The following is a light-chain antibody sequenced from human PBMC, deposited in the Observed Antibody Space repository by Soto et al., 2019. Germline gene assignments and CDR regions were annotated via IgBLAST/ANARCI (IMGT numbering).Light chain of an antibody. J-gene: IGKJ4*01. V-gene: IGKV3-11*01. CDR2: DAS. CDR1: QSVSSY. CDR3: QQRSNWPPALT. Sequence: EIVLTQSPATLSLSPGERATLSCRASQSVSSYLAWYQQKPGQAPRLRIYDASNRATGIPARFSGSGSGTDFTLTISSLEPEDFAVYSCQQRSNWPPALTFGGGTKVEIK.